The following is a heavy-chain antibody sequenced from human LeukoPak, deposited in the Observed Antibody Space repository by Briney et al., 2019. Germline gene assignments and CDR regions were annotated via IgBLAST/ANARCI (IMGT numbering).Heavy chain of an antibody. CDR2: AYYTGDT. J-gene: IGHJ6*02. CDR3: GRHVSNGWDYHYGLDV. V-gene: IGHV4-39*01. Sequence: SETLSLTCTVSGGSVSSTGCYCGWIRQPPGKGLEWIGSAYYTGDTCCTPSLKSRLTISVDTSRNQFALTLSSVTAADTAVYYCGRHVSNGWDYHYGLDVWGQGTTVTVSS. D-gene: IGHD6-19*01. CDR1: GGSVSSTGCY.